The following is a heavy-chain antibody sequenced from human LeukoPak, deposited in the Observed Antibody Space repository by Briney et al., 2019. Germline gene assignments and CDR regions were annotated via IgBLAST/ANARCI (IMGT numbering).Heavy chain of an antibody. CDR2: INPNTGGT. CDR3: AREELSVTGTPTDY. Sequence: VASVKVSCKASGGTFRSDAINWLRQAPGQGLEWVGWINPNTGGTHYAQKFQGRVSVTRDTSISTAYMELSSLRSDDTAVYYCAREELSVTGTPTDYWGQGTLVTVSS. V-gene: IGHV1-2*02. D-gene: IGHD2-21*02. CDR1: GGTFRSDA. J-gene: IGHJ4*02.